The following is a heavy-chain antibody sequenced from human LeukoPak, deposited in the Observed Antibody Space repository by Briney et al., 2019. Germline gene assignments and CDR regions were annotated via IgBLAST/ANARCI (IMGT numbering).Heavy chain of an antibody. Sequence: PGGSLRLSCAASGFTFGSYAMHWVRQAPGKGLEWVAVISYDGSNKYYADSVKGRFTISRDNSKNTLYLQMNSLRAEDTAVYYCARDKYYYDSSGYYGYYFDYWGQGTLVTVSS. J-gene: IGHJ4*02. CDR1: GFTFGSYA. D-gene: IGHD3-22*01. CDR3: ARDKYYYDSSGYYGYYFDY. V-gene: IGHV3-30-3*01. CDR2: ISYDGSNK.